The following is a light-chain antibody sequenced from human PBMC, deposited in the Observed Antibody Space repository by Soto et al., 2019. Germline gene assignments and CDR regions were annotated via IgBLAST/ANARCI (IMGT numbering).Light chain of an antibody. CDR2: ENN. V-gene: IGLV1-51*02. Sequence: QAVVTQPPSVSAAPGQKVTISCSGSSSNIGNNYVSWYQQLPGTAPKLLIYENNKRPSGIPDRFSGSKSGTSATLGITGLQTGDEADYYCGTWDSSLSAVVFGGVTKLTVL. J-gene: IGLJ2*01. CDR1: SSNIGNNY. CDR3: GTWDSSLSAVV.